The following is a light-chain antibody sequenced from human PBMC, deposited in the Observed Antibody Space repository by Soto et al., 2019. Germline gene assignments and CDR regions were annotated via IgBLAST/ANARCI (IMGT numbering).Light chain of an antibody. CDR2: DVS. Sequence: DTVWIQSPATLSLSTGERATLYCSASHTFANFLSWYQHKAGQAPRLLIYDVSNRATGIPARFSGSGSGTDFTLTISCLEPDDFAVYYCQQRANWPPTFGGGNHVEIK. J-gene: IGKJ4*01. CDR1: HTFANF. V-gene: IGKV3-11*01. CDR3: QQRANWPPT.